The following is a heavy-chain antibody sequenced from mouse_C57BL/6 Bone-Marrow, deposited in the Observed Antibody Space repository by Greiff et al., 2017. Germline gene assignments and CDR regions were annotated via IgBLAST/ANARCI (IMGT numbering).Heavy chain of an antibody. CDR1: GFTFSDYY. Sequence: DVMLVESGGGLVQPGGSLKLSCAASGFTFSDYYMYWVRQTPEKRLEWVAYISNGGGSTYYPDTVKGRFTISRDNAKNTLYLQMSRLKSEDTAMYYCARHQPPFDVWGTGTTVTVSS. CDR2: ISNGGGST. CDR3: ARHQPPFDV. D-gene: IGHD6-1*01. J-gene: IGHJ1*03. V-gene: IGHV5-12*01.